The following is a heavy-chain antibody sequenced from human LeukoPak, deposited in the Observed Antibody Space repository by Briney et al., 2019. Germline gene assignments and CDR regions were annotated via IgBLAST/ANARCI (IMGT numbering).Heavy chain of an antibody. V-gene: IGHV4-39*07. CDR1: GVSISSSNSY. CDR2: IYYSGNT. CDR3: ARGRGEGRGISMIRGVRAPSYNWFDP. D-gene: IGHD3-10*01. Sequence: SETLSLTCTVSGVSISSSNSYWGWIRQPPGKGLEWIGSIYYSGNTYYNASLKSQVSISIDTSKNQFSLKLSSVTAADTAVYYCARGRGEGRGISMIRGVRAPSYNWFDPWGHGTPVIVSS. J-gene: IGHJ5*02.